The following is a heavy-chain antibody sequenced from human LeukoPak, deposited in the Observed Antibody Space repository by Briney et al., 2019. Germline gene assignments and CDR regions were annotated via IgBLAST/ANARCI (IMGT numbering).Heavy chain of an antibody. CDR1: GFTFSTYA. CDR2: TSYDGSNK. Sequence: TGGSLRLSCAASGFTFSTYAMHWVRQAPDKGLEWVAVTSYDGSNKYYADSVKGRFTISRDNAKNSLYPQMNSLRDEDTAVYYCARDYSGSYYYGMDVWGQGTTVTVSS. D-gene: IGHD1-26*01. J-gene: IGHJ6*02. CDR3: ARDYSGSYYYGMDV. V-gene: IGHV3-30*04.